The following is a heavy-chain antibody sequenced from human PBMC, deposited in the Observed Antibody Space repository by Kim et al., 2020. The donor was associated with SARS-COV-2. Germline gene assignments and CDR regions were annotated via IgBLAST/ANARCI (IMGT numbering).Heavy chain of an antibody. J-gene: IGHJ6*02. CDR3: AKMGVGEWPTQENYYYYGMDV. D-gene: IGHD3-16*01. V-gene: IGHV3-9*01. CDR1: GFTFGDYA. Sequence: GGSLRLSCAASGFTFGDYAMHWVRQAPGKGLEWVSGISWNSGSIGYADSVKGRFTISRDNAKNSLYLQMNSLRAEDTALYYCAKMGVGEWPTQENYYYYGMDVWGQGTTVTVSS. CDR2: ISWNSGSI.